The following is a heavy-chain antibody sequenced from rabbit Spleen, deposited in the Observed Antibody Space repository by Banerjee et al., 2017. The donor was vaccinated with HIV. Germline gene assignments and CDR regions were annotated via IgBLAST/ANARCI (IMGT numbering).Heavy chain of an antibody. D-gene: IGHD6-1*01. CDR2: IDTSSVNT. V-gene: IGHV1S40*01. CDR3: ARGEHFSVGFSAFAIYLDL. CDR1: GFDLSSSYY. Sequence: QSLEESGGDLVKPGASLTLTCKASGFDLSSSYYMCWVRQAPGKGLELIACIDTSSVNTADATWAKGRFTISKTSSTTVTLQMTSLTAADTATYFCARGEHFSVGFSAFAIYLDLWGQGTLVTVS. J-gene: IGHJ3*01.